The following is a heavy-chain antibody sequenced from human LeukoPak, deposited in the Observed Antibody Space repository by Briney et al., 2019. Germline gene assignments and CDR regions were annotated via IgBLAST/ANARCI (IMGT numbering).Heavy chain of an antibody. CDR1: GFTFSSYW. J-gene: IGHJ4*02. CDR3: ATLKKVAFGMNY. D-gene: IGHD3-10*01. Sequence: GGSLRLSCAASGFTFSSYWMHWVRQAPGKGLVWVSRINSDGSSTSYADSVKGRFTVSRDNAKNTLYLQMNSLRAEDTAVYYCATLKKVAFGMNYWGQGTLVTVSS. CDR2: INSDGSST. V-gene: IGHV3-74*01.